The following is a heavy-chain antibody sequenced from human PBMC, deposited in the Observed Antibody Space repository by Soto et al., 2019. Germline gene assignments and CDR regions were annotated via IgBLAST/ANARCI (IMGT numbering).Heavy chain of an antibody. CDR1: GFTFSHYW. CDR3: TKDTFGAEDY. CDR2: INVDGSIT. Sequence: PGGSRRLSCGASGFTFSHYWMHVGGQAPGKGLRWVSRINVDGSITNYADSVKGRFTISRDNAKNTLYLQMNSLGAEDTAVYYCTKDTFGAEDYWGQGTLVTVSS. J-gene: IGHJ4*02. V-gene: IGHV3-74*01. D-gene: IGHD3-16*01.